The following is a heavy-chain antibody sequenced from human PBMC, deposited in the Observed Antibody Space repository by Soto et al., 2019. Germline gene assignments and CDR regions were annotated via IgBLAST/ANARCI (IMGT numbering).Heavy chain of an antibody. D-gene: IGHD1-26*01. V-gene: IGHV1-2*04. CDR3: ARGGSHRSRVFDI. CDR2: INPNSGGT. J-gene: IGHJ3*02. Sequence: ASVKGSCKASGYTFTGYYMHWLRQAPGQGLEWMGCINPNSGGTNYAQKFQGWVPMTRDTSISTAYMELRSLSSDDTAVYYCARGGSHRSRVFDIWGKGTMVTVS. CDR1: GYTFTGYY.